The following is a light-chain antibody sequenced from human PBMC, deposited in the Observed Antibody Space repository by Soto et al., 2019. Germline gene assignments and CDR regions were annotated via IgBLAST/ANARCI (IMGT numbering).Light chain of an antibody. CDR3: QQYNSYSPT. J-gene: IGKJ3*01. CDR2: DAS. CDR1: QSISSW. Sequence: DIQMTQSPSTLSASVGDRVTITCRASQSISSWVAWYQQKPGKAPKLLIYDASSLESGVPSRFSGSGSGTEFTLTISSLQPYDFATYYFQQYNSYSPTFGPGTKVDIK. V-gene: IGKV1-5*01.